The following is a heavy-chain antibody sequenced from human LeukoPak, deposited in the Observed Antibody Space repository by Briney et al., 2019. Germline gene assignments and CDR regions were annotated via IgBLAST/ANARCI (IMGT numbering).Heavy chain of an antibody. V-gene: IGHV3-23*01. Sequence: PGGSLRLCCAAAGFTFSSYAISLVRQAPGKRLDWVSAISGSGGSTYYADSVKGRFTISRDNSKNTLYLQMNSMRAEDTAVYYCAKGGSGWTLFDYWGQGTLVTVSS. CDR1: GFTFSSYA. J-gene: IGHJ4*02. CDR3: AKGGSGWTLFDY. CDR2: ISGSGGST. D-gene: IGHD3-3*01.